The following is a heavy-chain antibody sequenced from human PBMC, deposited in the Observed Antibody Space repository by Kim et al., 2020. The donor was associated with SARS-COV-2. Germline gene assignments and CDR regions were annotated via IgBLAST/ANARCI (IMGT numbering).Heavy chain of an antibody. V-gene: IGHV4-39*01. CDR2: IYYSGST. D-gene: IGHD6-19*01. Sequence: SETLSLTCTVSGGSISSSSYYWGWIRQPPGKGLEWIGSIYYSGSTYYNPSLKSRVTISVDTSKNQFSLKLGSVTAAETAVYYCAGHVIAVAGTGDWGQGTLVTVSS. CDR3: AGHVIAVAGTGD. J-gene: IGHJ4*02. CDR1: GGSISSSSYY.